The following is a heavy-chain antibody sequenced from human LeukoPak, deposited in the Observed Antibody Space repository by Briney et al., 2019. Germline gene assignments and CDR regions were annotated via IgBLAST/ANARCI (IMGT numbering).Heavy chain of an antibody. D-gene: IGHD1-26*01. CDR3: ATPHGWDYGMDV. CDR1: GFTFSSYG. Sequence: GRSLRLSCAASGFTFSSYGMHWVRQAPGKGLEWVAVIWYDGSNKYYADSVKGRLTISRDNSKNTLYLQMNSLRAEDTAVYYCATPHGWDYGMDVWGQGTTVTVSS. V-gene: IGHV3-33*01. J-gene: IGHJ6*02. CDR2: IWYDGSNK.